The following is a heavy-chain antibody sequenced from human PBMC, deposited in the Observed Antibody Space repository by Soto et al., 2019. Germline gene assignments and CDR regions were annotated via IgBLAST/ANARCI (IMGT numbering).Heavy chain of an antibody. Sequence: SETLSLTCTVTGGSMTSGDQYWSWIRHRPGEGLEWFGYINHRGSLYYNPSLKSRVSMSVDTSKNQFSLNPSSVTAADTAVYYCARELPQRQGRNMDVWGQGTTVTVSS. J-gene: IGHJ6*02. CDR3: ARELPQRQGRNMDV. D-gene: IGHD1-1*01. CDR2: INHRGSL. CDR1: GGSMTSGDQY. V-gene: IGHV4-31*03.